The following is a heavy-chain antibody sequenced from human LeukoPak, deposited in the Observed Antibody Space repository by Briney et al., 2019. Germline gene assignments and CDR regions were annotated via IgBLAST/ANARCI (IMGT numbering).Heavy chain of an antibody. V-gene: IGHV4-39*07. CDR2: IYYSGST. J-gene: IGHJ5*02. CDR3: ARAQDHWFDP. Sequence: SETLSLTCTVSGGSISSSSYYWGWIRQPPGKGLEWIGSIYYSGSTNYNPSLKSRVTISVDTSKNQFSLKLSSVTAADTAVYYCARAQDHWFDPWGQGALVTVSS. CDR1: GGSISSSSYY.